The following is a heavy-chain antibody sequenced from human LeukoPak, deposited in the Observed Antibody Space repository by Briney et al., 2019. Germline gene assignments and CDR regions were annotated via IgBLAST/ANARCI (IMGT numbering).Heavy chain of an antibody. CDR3: ARDVGVVVAADPNY. V-gene: IGHV3-7*01. J-gene: IGHJ4*02. CDR2: IKQDGSET. D-gene: IGHD2-15*01. CDR1: GFTFSSYW. Sequence: GGSLRLSCAASGFTFSSYWMSWVRQAPGKGLEWVANIKQDGSETYYVDSVKGRFTISRDNAKNSLYLQMNSLRGEDTAVYYCARDVGVVVAADPNYWGQGTLVTVSS.